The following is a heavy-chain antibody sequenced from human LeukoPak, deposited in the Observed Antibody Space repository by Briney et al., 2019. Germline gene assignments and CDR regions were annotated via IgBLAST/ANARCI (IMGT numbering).Heavy chain of an antibody. V-gene: IGHV1-69*05. D-gene: IGHD2-15*01. CDR1: GGTFSSYA. J-gene: IGHJ5*02. CDR2: IIPIFGTA. Sequence: SVKVSXKASGGTFSSYAISWVRQAHGQGLEWMGRIIPIFGTANYAQKFQGRVTITTDESTSTAYMELSSLRSEDTAVYYCARGVCSGGSCYQNWFDPWGQGTLVTVSS. CDR3: ARGVCSGGSCYQNWFDP.